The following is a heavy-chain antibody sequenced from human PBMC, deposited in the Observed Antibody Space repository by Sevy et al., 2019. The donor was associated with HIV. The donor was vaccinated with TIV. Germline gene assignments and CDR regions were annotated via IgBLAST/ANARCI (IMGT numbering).Heavy chain of an antibody. CDR2: ISYDGSNK. V-gene: IGHV3-30*04. CDR1: GFTFSSYA. Sequence: GGSLRLSCAASGFTFSSYAMHWVRQAPGKELEWVAVISYDGSNKYYADSVKGRFTISRDNSKNTLYLQMNSLRAEDMAVYYCAREPFRYYDSSGYYSWEYFQHWGQGTQVTVSS. CDR3: AREPFRYYDSSGYYSWEYFQH. D-gene: IGHD3-22*01. J-gene: IGHJ1*01.